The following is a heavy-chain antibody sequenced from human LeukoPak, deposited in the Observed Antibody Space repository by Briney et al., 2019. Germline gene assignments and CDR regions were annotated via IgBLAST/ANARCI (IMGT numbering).Heavy chain of an antibody. D-gene: IGHD4-17*01. J-gene: IGHJ4*02. CDR2: INPSGGST. Sequence: GASVKVSCKASGYTFTSYYMHWVRQAPGQGLEWMGIINPSGGSTSYAQKLQGRVTMTTDTSTSTAYMELRSLRSDDTAVYYCARDRPLDYGDYPSDYWGQGTLVTVSS. V-gene: IGHV1-46*01. CDR1: GYTFTSYY. CDR3: ARDRPLDYGDYPSDY.